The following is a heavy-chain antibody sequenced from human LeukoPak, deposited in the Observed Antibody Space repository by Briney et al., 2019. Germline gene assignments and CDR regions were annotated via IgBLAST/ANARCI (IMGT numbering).Heavy chain of an antibody. CDR1: GFTFSSYA. J-gene: IGHJ4*02. D-gene: IGHD3-22*01. Sequence: GGSLRLSCAASGFTFSSYAMSWVRQAPGKGLEWVSAISGSGGSTYYADSVRGRFTISRDNSKNTLYLQMNSLRAEDTAVYYCAKDSTMIVVVSYDYWGQGTLVTVSS. CDR3: AKDSTMIVVVSYDY. CDR2: ISGSGGST. V-gene: IGHV3-23*01.